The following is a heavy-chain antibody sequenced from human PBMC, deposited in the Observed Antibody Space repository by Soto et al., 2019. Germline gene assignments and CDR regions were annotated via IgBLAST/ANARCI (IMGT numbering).Heavy chain of an antibody. Sequence: GGSLRLSCAASGFTFSSYAMSWVRQAPGKGLEWVSAISGSGGSTYYADSVKGRFTISRDNSKNTLYLQMNSLRAEDTAVYYCAKGLGQWLVLARTYRSPFDIWGQGTMVTVSS. V-gene: IGHV3-23*01. D-gene: IGHD6-19*01. CDR1: GFTFSSYA. CDR2: ISGSGGST. J-gene: IGHJ3*02. CDR3: AKGLGQWLVLARTYRSPFDI.